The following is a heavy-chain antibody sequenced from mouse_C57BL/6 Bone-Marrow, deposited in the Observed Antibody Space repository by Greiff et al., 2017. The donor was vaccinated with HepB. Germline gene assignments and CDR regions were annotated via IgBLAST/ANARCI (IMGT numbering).Heavy chain of an antibody. J-gene: IGHJ1*03. D-gene: IGHD1-1*01. CDR3: ARRRYYGSSPYWYFDV. V-gene: IGHV1-42*01. Sequence: VQLQQSGPELVKPGASVKISCKASGYSFTGYYMNWVKQSPEKSLEWIGEINPSTGGSTYNQKFKAKATLTVDKSSSTAYMQLKSLTSEDSAVYYCARRRYYGSSPYWYFDVWGTGTTVTVSS. CDR1: GYSFTGYY. CDR2: INPSTGGS.